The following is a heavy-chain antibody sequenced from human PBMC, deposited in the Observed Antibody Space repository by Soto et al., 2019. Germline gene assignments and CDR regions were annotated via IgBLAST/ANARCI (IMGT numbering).Heavy chain of an antibody. Sequence: PSETLSLTCAVSGDSISNNNCRNWVRQPPGKGLEWIGEIYHSGTANYNASLKSRVTISLDKSNNQFSLTLNSVTAADTAVYYCARRRCTTFGVVITGYGMDVWGQGTTVTVSS. J-gene: IGHJ6*02. CDR3: ARRRCTTFGVVITGYGMDV. V-gene: IGHV4-4*02. CDR2: IYHSGTA. D-gene: IGHD3-3*01. CDR1: GDSISNNNC.